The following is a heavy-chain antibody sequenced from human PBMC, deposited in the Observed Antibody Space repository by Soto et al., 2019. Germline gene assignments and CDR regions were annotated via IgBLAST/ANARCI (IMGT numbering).Heavy chain of an antibody. J-gene: IGHJ6*02. CDR3: AAEPLGFRHYYGMDV. Sequence: QMQLVQSGPEVKKPGTSVKVSCKASGFTFTSSAMQWVRQARGQRLEWIGWIVVGSGNTNYAQKFQERVTITRDMSTSTAYMELSSLRSEDTAVYYCAAEPLGFRHYYGMDVWGQGTTVTVSS. CDR1: GFTFTSSA. CDR2: IVVGSGNT. D-gene: IGHD3-10*01. V-gene: IGHV1-58*02.